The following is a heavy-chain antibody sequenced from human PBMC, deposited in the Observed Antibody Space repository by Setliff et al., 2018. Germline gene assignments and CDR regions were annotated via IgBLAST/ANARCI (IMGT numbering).Heavy chain of an antibody. CDR2: ISPYTGKT. Sequence: ASVKVSCKASGYTFSDYGISWVRLAPGQGLEWMGWISPYTGKTFYAPQFEDRFIMTTDTSTNTAYMDLRSLRSYDTAVYYCSRLVRFCTRTSSQRLSGGDFWRHGTLVTVSS. CDR3: SRLVRFCTRTSSQRLSGGDF. J-gene: IGHJ4*01. CDR1: GYTFSDYG. V-gene: IGHV1-18*01. D-gene: IGHD2-8*01.